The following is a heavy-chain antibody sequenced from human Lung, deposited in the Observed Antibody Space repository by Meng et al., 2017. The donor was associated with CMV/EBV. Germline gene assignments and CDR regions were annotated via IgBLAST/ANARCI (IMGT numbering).Heavy chain of an antibody. CDR1: SSL. Sequence: SSLWAWARQAPGKGLEWIGGICNGGNTNSNPSLKSRVTISVDKFKNQFSLKLGPVTAADTAVYYCARIERRRILKYCGSDCSTTDYWGQGTLVTVSS. D-gene: IGHD2-21*02. CDR3: ARIERRRILKYCGSDCSTTDY. J-gene: IGHJ4*02. CDR2: ICNGGNT. V-gene: IGHV4-4*02.